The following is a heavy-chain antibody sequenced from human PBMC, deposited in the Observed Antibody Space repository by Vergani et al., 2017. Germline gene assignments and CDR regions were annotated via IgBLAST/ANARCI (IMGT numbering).Heavy chain of an antibody. D-gene: IGHD3-16*02. V-gene: IGHV3-9*01. CDR1: GFTFDDYA. J-gene: IGHJ5*02. CDR2: ISWNSGSI. CDR3: AKGHDYVWGSYRARGWFDP. Sequence: EVQLVESGGGLVQPGRSLRLSCAASGFTFDDYAMHWVRQAPGKGLEWVSGISWNSGSIGYADSVKGRFTISRDNAKNSLYLQMNSLRAEDTALYYCAKGHDYVWGSYRARGWFDPWGQGSLVTVSS.